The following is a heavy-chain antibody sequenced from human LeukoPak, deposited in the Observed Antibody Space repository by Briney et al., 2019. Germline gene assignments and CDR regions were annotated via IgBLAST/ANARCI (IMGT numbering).Heavy chain of an antibody. CDR2: INPTGGST. CDR3: ARDLKEKWELLGDHFDY. Sequence: GASVKVSCKASGYTFTGYYMHWVRQAPGQGLEWMGIINPTGGSTSYAQKFQGRVTMTRDTSTSTVYMELSSLRYEDTAVYYCARDLKEKWELLGDHFDYWGQGTLVTVSS. J-gene: IGHJ4*02. D-gene: IGHD1-26*01. CDR1: GYTFTGYY. V-gene: IGHV1-46*01.